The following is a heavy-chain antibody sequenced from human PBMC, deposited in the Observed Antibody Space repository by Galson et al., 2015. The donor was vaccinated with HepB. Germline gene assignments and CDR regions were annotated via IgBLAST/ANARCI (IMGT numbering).Heavy chain of an antibody. J-gene: IGHJ4*02. Sequence: SLRLSCAASGFTFSSYSMNWVRQAPGKGLEWVSSISSSSSYIYYADSVKGRFTIPRDNAKNSLYLQMNSLRAEDTAVYYCARGGDGYNSPNYWGQGTLVTVSS. V-gene: IGHV3-21*01. D-gene: IGHD5-24*01. CDR2: ISSSSSYI. CDR1: GFTFSSYS. CDR3: ARGGDGYNSPNY.